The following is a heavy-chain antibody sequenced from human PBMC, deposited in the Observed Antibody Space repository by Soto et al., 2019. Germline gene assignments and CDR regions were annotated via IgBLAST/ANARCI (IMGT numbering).Heavy chain of an antibody. D-gene: IGHD5-18*01. Sequence: QVQLQESGPGLVKPSGTLSLTCDVSGGSISSINWWSWVRQPPGKGLKWIGEIYHSGSTTYNPSLKSRVTKSVDKSKNQSSLKLKSVTGAATAIYYCARGGGPDTAYCMDVYGKGTTVTVSS. CDR1: GGSISSINW. CDR2: IYHSGST. J-gene: IGHJ6*04. V-gene: IGHV4-4*02. CDR3: ARGGGPDTAYCMDV.